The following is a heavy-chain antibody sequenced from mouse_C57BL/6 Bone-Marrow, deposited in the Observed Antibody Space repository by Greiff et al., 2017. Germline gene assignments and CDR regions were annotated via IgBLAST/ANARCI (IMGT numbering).Heavy chain of an antibody. CDR2: IYPGSGST. CDR3: ARSPNWDYAMDY. V-gene: IGHV1-55*01. CDR1: GYTFTSYW. Sequence: QVQLQQPGAELVKPGASVKMSCKASGYTFTSYWITWVKQRPGQGLEWIGDIYPGSGSTNYNEKFKSKATLTVDTSSSTAYLQLSSLTSEDSAVYYCARSPNWDYAMDYWGQGTSVTVSS. J-gene: IGHJ4*01. D-gene: IGHD4-1*01.